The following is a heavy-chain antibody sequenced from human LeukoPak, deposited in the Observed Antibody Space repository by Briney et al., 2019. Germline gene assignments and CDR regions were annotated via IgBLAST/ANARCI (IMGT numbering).Heavy chain of an antibody. CDR2: IYSGGST. CDR3: ARAEGYSNPFDY. CDR1: GFTVSSNY. J-gene: IGHJ4*02. V-gene: IGHV3-53*01. D-gene: IGHD5-24*01. Sequence: GGSLRLSCAASGFTVSSNYMSWVRQAPGKGLEWVSVIYSGGSTYYADSMKGRFTISRDNPKNTLYLQMNSLRAEDTAVYYCARAEGYSNPFDYWGQGTLVTVSS.